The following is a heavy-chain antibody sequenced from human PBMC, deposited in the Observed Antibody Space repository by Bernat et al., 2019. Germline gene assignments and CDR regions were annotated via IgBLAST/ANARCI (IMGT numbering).Heavy chain of an antibody. CDR3: ARGGRYQPRLYWDFDY. D-gene: IGHD2-2*01. J-gene: IGHJ4*02. CDR2: INHSGST. Sequence: QVQLQQWGAGLLKPSETLSLTCAVYGGSFSGYYWSWIRQPPGKGLEWIGEINHSGSTNYNPSLKSRVTISVDTSKNQFSLKLSSVTAADTAVYYCARGGRYQPRLYWDFDYWGQGTLVTVSS. CDR1: GGSFSGYY. V-gene: IGHV4-34*01.